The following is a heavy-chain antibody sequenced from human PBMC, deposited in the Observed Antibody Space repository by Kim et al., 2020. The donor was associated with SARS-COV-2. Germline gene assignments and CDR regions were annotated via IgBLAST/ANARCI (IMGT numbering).Heavy chain of an antibody. CDR1: GGSISSSSYY. CDR3: ARDTAISWFDP. CDR2: IYYSGST. V-gene: IGHV4-39*07. J-gene: IGHJ5*02. Sequence: SETLSLTCTVSGGSISSSSYYWGWIRQPPGKGLEWIGSIYYSGSTYYNPSLKSRVTISVDTSKNQFSLKLSSVTAADTAVYYCARDTAISWFDPWGQGTMVTVSS. D-gene: IGHD5-18*01.